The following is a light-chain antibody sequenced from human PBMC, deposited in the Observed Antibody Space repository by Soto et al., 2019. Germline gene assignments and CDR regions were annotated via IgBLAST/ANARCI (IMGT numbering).Light chain of an antibody. Sequence: EIILTQSPGTLALSPGDGATLSCRASQTVNRNYLAWYHQRPGQPPRLLIYGVSNRASGVPDRFSGDGSGTEFTLTIVRLDPDDFGVYYCLQYIDSPRTFGQGTRVEVK. CDR2: GVS. CDR3: LQYIDSPRT. CDR1: QTVNRNY. J-gene: IGKJ1*01. V-gene: IGKV3-20*01.